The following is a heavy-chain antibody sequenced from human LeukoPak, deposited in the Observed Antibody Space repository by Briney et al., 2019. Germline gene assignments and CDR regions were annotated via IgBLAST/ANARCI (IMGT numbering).Heavy chain of an antibody. CDR2: IYYSGST. D-gene: IGHD5-12*01. CDR1: GGSISSYY. J-gene: IGHJ5*02. CDR3: ARGGYSGSDWTT. V-gene: IGHV4-59*01. Sequence: SETLSLTCTASGGSISSYYWSWIRQPPGKGLEWIGYIYYSGSTNYNPSLKSRVTISVDTSKNQFSLKLSSVTAADTAVYYCARGGYSGSDWTTWGQGTLVTVSS.